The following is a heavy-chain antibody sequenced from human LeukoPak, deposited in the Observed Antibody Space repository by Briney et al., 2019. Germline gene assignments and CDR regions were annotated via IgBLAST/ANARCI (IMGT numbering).Heavy chain of an antibody. J-gene: IGHJ6*03. CDR2: IRHDESKT. CDR3: AKPVIPSAYQGTYYMDV. CDR1: GLIFSSYG. D-gene: IGHD2-21*01. Sequence: GGSLRLSCAASGLIFSSYGMHWVRQAPGEGLEWVAYIRHDESKTFYADSVKGRFTISGDNSKNTLYLQMHSLRAEDTALYYCAKPVIPSAYQGTYYMDVWGKGTTVTVSS. V-gene: IGHV3-30*02.